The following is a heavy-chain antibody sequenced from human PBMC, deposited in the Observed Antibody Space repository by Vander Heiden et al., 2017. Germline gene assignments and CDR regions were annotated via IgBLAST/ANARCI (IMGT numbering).Heavy chain of an antibody. J-gene: IGHJ6*02. CDR1: GASISAYY. Sequence: QVQLQASGPGLVKPSETLSLTCTVPGASISAYYWRWIRQSPGKGLEWIGDIYYRGKTNYNSYLKSRLTLSIDTSKNQFSLNLRSVTAADTAVYYCARAGVTTIRATNMDVWGQGTTVTVSS. CDR2: IYYRGKT. V-gene: IGHV4-59*01. CDR3: ARAGVTTIRATNMDV. D-gene: IGHD4-17*01.